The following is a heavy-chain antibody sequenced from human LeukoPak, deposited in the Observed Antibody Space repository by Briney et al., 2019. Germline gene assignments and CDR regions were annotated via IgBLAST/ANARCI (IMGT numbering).Heavy chain of an antibody. CDR2: IYTSGST. CDR1: GGSISSYY. V-gene: IGHV4-4*07. D-gene: IGHD5-12*01. CDR3: ARVGYSGYDPYYFDY. J-gene: IGHJ4*02. Sequence: SETLSLTCTVSGGSISSYYWSWIRQPPGKGLEWIGRIYTSGSTNYNPSLKSRVTMSVDTSKNQFSLKLSSVTAADTAVYYRARVGYSGYDPYYFDYWGQGTLVTVSS.